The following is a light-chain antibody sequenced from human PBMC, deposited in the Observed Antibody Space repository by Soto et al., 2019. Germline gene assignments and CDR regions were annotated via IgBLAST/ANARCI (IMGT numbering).Light chain of an antibody. Sequence: QSVLTQPASVSGSPGQSITISCTGTSSDVGGYNYVYWYQHHPDKAPKLMIYDVNNRPSGVSHRFSGSKSGNTASLTISGLQAEDEAAYYCSSYSSTNTRLVFGGGTKVTVL. V-gene: IGLV2-14*03. CDR2: DVN. J-gene: IGLJ2*01. CDR3: SSYSSTNTRLV. CDR1: SSDVGGYNY.